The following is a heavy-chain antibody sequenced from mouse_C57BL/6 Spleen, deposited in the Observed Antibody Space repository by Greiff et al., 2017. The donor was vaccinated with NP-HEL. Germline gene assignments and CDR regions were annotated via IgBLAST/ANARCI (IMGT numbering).Heavy chain of an antibody. CDR1: GFSFTSYA. J-gene: IGHJ1*03. Sequence: VQLQQSGPGLVAPSQCLSITCTVSGFSFTSYAISWVRQPPGKGLEWLGVIWTGGGTNYNSALKSRLSISKDNSKSQVFLKMNSLQTDDTARYYCARNYYGSNWYFDVWGTGTTVTVSS. V-gene: IGHV2-9-1*01. D-gene: IGHD1-1*01. CDR2: IWTGGGT. CDR3: ARNYYGSNWYFDV.